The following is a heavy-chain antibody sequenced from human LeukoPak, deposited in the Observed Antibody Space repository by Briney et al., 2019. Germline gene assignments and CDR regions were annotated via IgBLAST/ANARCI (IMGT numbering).Heavy chain of an antibody. CDR2: LSNSGSDI. Sequence: GGSLRLSCAVSGFTFSDHYMTWIRQAPGKGLEYISYLSNSGSDIFYADSVKGRFSISRDNAKNSLYLQMNSLRAEDTAMYYCARGHWGLDYWGQGTLVTVSS. J-gene: IGHJ4*02. CDR1: GFTFSDHY. V-gene: IGHV3-11*01. D-gene: IGHD7-27*01. CDR3: ARGHWGLDY.